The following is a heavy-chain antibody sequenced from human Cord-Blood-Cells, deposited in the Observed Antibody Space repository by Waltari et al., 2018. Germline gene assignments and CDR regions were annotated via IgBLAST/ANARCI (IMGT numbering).Heavy chain of an antibody. CDR2: IYYSGST. Sequence: QVQLQEPGPGLVKPSETLSLTCTVPGGSISSYHWTWIRQPPGKGLAWIGYIYYSGSTNYNPSLKSRVTISVDTSKNQFSLKLSSVTAADTAVYYCASHYGSGSYYYFDYWGQGTLVTVSS. J-gene: IGHJ4*02. CDR3: ASHYGSGSYYYFDY. D-gene: IGHD3-10*01. CDR1: GGSISSYH. V-gene: IGHV4-59*01.